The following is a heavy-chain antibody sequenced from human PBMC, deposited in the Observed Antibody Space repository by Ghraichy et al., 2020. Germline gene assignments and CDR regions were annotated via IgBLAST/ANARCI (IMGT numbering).Heavy chain of an antibody. J-gene: IGHJ4*02. CDR1: GFSFSSYA. CDR2: ISGGGSST. Sequence: ETLSLTCAASGFSFSSYAMSWVRQAPGKGLEWVAAISGGGSSTYFADSVKGRFTISRDNSKNTLYLQMNSLRAEDTAVYYCAKCYTSGWYAVAPHYFDYWGQGSLVTVSS. D-gene: IGHD6-19*01. V-gene: IGHV3-23*01. CDR3: AKCYTSGWYAVAPHYFDY.